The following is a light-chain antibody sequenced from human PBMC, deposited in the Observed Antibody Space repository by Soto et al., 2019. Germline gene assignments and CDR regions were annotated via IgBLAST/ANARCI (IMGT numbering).Light chain of an antibody. CDR3: QQYISCPYT. J-gene: IGKJ2*01. CDR1: QTTNTW. Sequence: DIQMTQFPSTLSASVGDRVTITCRASQTTNTWLAWYQQKPGTAPKLLIYDASSLEGGVPSRFSASGSGTEFTLTISSLQPDDLATYYCQQYISCPYTFGQGT. CDR2: DAS. V-gene: IGKV1-5*01.